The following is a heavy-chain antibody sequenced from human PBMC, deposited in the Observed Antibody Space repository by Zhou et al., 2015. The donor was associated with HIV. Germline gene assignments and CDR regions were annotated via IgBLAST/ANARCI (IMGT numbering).Heavy chain of an antibody. CDR3: ASSGVWFGDKGPFDY. Sequence: QVQLVQSGAEVKKPGSSVKVSCKASGGTFSSYTISWVRQAPGQGLEWMGRIIPILGIANYAQKFQGRVTITADKSTSTAYMELSSLRSEDTAVYYCASSGVWFGDKGPFDYWGQGTLVTVSS. CDR1: GGTFSSYT. V-gene: IGHV1-69*02. CDR2: IIPILGIA. J-gene: IGHJ4*02. D-gene: IGHD3-10*01.